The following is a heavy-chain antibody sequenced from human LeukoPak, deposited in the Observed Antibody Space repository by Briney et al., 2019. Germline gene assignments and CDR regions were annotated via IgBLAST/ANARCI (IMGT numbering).Heavy chain of an antibody. CDR2: INHSGST. Sequence: PSETLSLTCAVYGGSFSGYYWSWIRQPPGKGLEWIGEINHSGSTNYNPSLKSRVTTSVDTSKNQFSLKLSSVTAADTAVYYCTSAAGRLNYWGQGTLVTVSS. CDR1: GGSFSGYY. D-gene: IGHD6-13*01. J-gene: IGHJ4*02. CDR3: TSAAGRLNY. V-gene: IGHV4-34*01.